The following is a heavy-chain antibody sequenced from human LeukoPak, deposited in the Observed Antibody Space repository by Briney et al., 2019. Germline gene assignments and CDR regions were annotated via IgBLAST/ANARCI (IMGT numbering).Heavy chain of an antibody. CDR2: IYYSGST. CDR3: ARDKDSSGTFDY. D-gene: IGHD3-22*01. J-gene: IGHJ4*02. CDR1: GGSISSYY. Sequence: PSETLSLTCTVSGGSISSYYWSWIRQPPGKGLEWIGYIYYSGSTNYNPSLKSRVTISVDTSKNQFSLELSSVTAADTAVYYCARDKDSSGTFDYWGQGTLVTVSS. V-gene: IGHV4-59*01.